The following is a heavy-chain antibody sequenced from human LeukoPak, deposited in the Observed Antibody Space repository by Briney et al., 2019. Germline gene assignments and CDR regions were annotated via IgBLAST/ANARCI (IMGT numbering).Heavy chain of an antibody. CDR2: IKSNTEGGTT. CDR1: HFTFSNAW. Sequence: PGGSLRLSCVASHFTFSNAWVSWVRQAPGKGLEWVGLIKSNTEGGTTDHAAPVKGRFTISRDDSKNTLYLQMNSLRVEDTAVYYCASELVSAGTGDYWGQGTLVTVSS. J-gene: IGHJ4*02. V-gene: IGHV3-15*01. D-gene: IGHD6-13*01. CDR3: ASELVSAGTGDY.